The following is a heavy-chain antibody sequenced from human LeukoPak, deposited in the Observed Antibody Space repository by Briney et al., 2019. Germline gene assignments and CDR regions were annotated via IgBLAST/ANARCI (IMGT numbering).Heavy chain of an antibody. J-gene: IGHJ4*02. D-gene: IGHD6-19*01. V-gene: IGHV3-53*01. CDR1: GFTFSSYE. CDR2: IYGSGRI. Sequence: GGSLRLSCVASGFTFSSYEMSWVRQAPGKGLEWVSVIYGSGRIYYGDSVEGRFTISRDNSKNTLYLQMNSLRTEDTAVYYCARRGVAGTEYYFDYWGQGTLVTVSS. CDR3: ARRGVAGTEYYFDY.